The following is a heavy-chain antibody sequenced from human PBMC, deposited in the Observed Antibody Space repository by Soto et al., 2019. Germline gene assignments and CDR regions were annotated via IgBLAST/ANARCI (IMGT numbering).Heavy chain of an antibody. Sequence: QVQLVESGGGVVQPGRSLRLSCAASGFTFSSYGMHWVRQAPGKGLEWVAVIWYDGSNKYYADSVKGRFTISRDNSKNTLYLQMNSLRAEDTAVYYCARDFEGSDSYGFDYYYGMDVWGQGTTVTVSS. J-gene: IGHJ6*02. CDR3: ARDFEGSDSYGFDYYYGMDV. D-gene: IGHD5-18*01. CDR1: GFTFSSYG. CDR2: IWYDGSNK. V-gene: IGHV3-33*01.